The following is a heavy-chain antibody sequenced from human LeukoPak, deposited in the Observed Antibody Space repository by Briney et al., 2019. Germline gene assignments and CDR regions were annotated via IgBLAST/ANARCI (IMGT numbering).Heavy chain of an antibody. CDR1: GGTFSSYA. CDR3: ARDSGRGYSYGYPLHFDY. CDR2: IIPIFGTA. V-gene: IGHV1-69*05. Sequence: ASVKVSCKASGGTFSSYAISWVRQAPGQGLEWMGRIIPIFGTANYAQKLQGRVTITTDESTSTAYMELSSLRSEDTAVYYCARDSGRGYSYGYPLHFDYWGQGTLVTVSS. J-gene: IGHJ4*02. D-gene: IGHD5-18*01.